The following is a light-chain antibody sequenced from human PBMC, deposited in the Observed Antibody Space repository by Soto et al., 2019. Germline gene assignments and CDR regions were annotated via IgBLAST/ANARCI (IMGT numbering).Light chain of an antibody. Sequence: IQLPQSPSALSASVGDRVTITCRASQGISSYLAWYQQKPGKAPTLLFYAASTLQSGVPSRFSGSGSGTDFTLTISSLQPEDFATYYCQQLNSYPWTFGQGTKVDIK. J-gene: IGKJ1*01. CDR2: AAS. CDR3: QQLNSYPWT. CDR1: QGISSY. V-gene: IGKV1-9*01.